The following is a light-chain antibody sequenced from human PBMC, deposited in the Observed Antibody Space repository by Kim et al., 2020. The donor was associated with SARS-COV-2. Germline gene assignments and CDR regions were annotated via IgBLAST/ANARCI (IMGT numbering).Light chain of an antibody. CDR1: QSISYS. V-gene: IGKV3-15*01. J-gene: IGKJ1*01. Sequence: VSPGDRVTLSCRASQSISYSLAWYQQKPGQAPRLLIYAATTRPPGIPVRFSGSGVGTEFTLTISSLQSEDFALYYCQQYSKWPRTFGQGTKVDIK. CDR2: AAT. CDR3: QQYSKWPRT.